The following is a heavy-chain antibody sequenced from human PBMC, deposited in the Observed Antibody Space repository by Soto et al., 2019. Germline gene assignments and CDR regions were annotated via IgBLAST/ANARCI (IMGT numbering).Heavy chain of an antibody. CDR2: IYYSGST. CDR1: GGSISSSSYY. J-gene: IGHJ6*02. Sequence: SETLSLTCTVSGGSISSSSYYWGWIRQPPGKGLEWIGSIYYSGSTYYNPSLKSRVTISVDTSKNQFSLKLSSVTAADTAVYYCARHITMVRGVIITFHYYYGMDVWGQGTTVTVPS. V-gene: IGHV4-39*01. CDR3: ARHITMVRGVIITFHYYYGMDV. D-gene: IGHD3-10*01.